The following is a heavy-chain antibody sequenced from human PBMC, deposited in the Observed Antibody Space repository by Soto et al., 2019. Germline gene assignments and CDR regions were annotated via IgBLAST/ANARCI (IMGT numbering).Heavy chain of an antibody. D-gene: IGHD3-3*01. CDR3: ARGRDYDFWSGYYSFDY. Sequence: SETLSLTCAVYGGSFSGYYWSWFRQPPGKGLEWIGEINHSGSTNYNPSLKSRVTISVDTSKNQFSLKLSSVTAADTAVYYCARGRDYDFWSGYYSFDYWGQGALVTVSS. CDR1: GGSFSGYY. V-gene: IGHV4-34*01. CDR2: INHSGST. J-gene: IGHJ4*02.